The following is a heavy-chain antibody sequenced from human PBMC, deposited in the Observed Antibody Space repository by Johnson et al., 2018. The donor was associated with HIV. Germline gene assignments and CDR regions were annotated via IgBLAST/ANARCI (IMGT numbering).Heavy chain of an antibody. Sequence: QVQLVESGGGVVQPGRSVRLSCAASGFIFSSYGMHWVRQAPGKGLEWVAFTQYDGSKTYYGDSVRGRFTISRDNSKKTLYLEINSLRTEDTAIYFCAKETRDSRSAFDVWGQGTMVTVSS. J-gene: IGHJ3*01. V-gene: IGHV3-30*02. D-gene: IGHD3-22*01. CDR2: TQYDGSKT. CDR3: AKETRDSRSAFDV. CDR1: GFIFSSYG.